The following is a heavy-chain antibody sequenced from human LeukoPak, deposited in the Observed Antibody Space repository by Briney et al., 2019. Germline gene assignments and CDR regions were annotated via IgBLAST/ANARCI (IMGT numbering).Heavy chain of an antibody. CDR3: ARHLWFGELPSLDY. V-gene: IGHV3-7*01. J-gene: IGHJ4*02. CDR1: GFTFSTYW. CDR2: IKQDGSAT. D-gene: IGHD3-10*01. Sequence: PGGSLRLSCIASGFTFSTYWMSWVRQAPGKGLEWVANIKQDGSATYYVDSVKGRFTISRDNAKNSLYLQMNSLRDEDTAVYYCARHLWFGELPSLDYWGQGPLLSVSS.